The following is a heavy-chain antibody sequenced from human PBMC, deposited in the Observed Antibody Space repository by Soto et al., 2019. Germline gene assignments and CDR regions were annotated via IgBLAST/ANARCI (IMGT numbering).Heavy chain of an antibody. CDR3: AKNGQPPYYFYGMDV. CDR2: ISGYNGDT. D-gene: IGHD2-8*01. CDR1: GYTFSRYG. V-gene: IGHV1-18*01. J-gene: IGHJ6*02. Sequence: QGQLVQSGPEVKKPGASVKVSCKTSGYTFSRYGISWVRQAPGQGLEWMGWISGYNGDTNYAQKVQGRVTMTIDTSTDTAYMELWSLTSDDTAIEYCAKNGQPPYYFYGMDVWVQGTTVTVSS.